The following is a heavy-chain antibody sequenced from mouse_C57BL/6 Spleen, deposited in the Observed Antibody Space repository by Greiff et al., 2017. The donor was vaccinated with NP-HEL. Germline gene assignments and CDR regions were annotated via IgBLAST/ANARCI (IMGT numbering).Heavy chain of an antibody. CDR2: ISDGGSYT. CDR1: GFTFSSYA. D-gene: IGHD1-1*01. V-gene: IGHV5-4*03. Sequence: DVKLVESGGGLVKPGGSLKLSCAASGFTFSSYAMSWVRQTPEKRLEWVATISDGGSYTYYPDNVKGRFTISRDNAKNNLYLQMSHLKSEDTAMYYCARGDYYGSSPCAYWGQGTLVTVSA. J-gene: IGHJ3*01. CDR3: ARGDYYGSSPCAY.